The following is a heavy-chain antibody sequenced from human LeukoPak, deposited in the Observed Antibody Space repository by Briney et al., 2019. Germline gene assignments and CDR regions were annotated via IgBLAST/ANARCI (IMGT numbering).Heavy chain of an antibody. CDR3: ARGCSTSCHSPGKYYYAMDV. CDR1: GFNFSDYY. CDR2: IIRSGSTI. Sequence: TGGSLRLSYAASGFNFSDYYMSWIRQAPGKGLEWLSYIIRSGSTIYYAASVKGRFTISRDSANNSLYLQMDSLRAEDTAVYYCARGCSTSCHSPGKYYYAMDVWGRGTTVTVSS. J-gene: IGHJ6*02. D-gene: IGHD2-2*01. V-gene: IGHV3-11*01.